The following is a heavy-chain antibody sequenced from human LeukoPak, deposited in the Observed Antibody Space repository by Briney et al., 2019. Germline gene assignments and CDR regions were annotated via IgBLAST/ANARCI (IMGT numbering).Heavy chain of an antibody. CDR1: GGSISSGDYY. V-gene: IGHV4-30-4*01. J-gene: IGHJ6*03. Sequence: SETLSLTCTVSGGSISSGDYYWSWIRQPPGKGLEWIGYIYYSGSTYYNPSLKSRVTISVDTSKNQFSLKLSSVTAADTAVYYCAREEYYYDSSGYYYYYYMDVWGKGTTVTVSS. D-gene: IGHD3-22*01. CDR2: IYYSGST. CDR3: AREEYYYDSSGYYYYYYMDV.